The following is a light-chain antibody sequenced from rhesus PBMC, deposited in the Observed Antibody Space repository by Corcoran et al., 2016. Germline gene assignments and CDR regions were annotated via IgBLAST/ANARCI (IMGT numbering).Light chain of an antibody. CDR1: QGISSW. CDR2: KAS. V-gene: IGKV1-21*01. J-gene: IGKJ1*01. Sequence: DIQMTQSPSSLSASVGDRVTITCRASQGISSWLAWYHQKPGKAPKLLIYKASRLQSGVPSRFSGSGSGTDFMLTISNLQPEDFATYYCQQYNSAPPTFGQGTKVEIK. CDR3: QQYNSAPPT.